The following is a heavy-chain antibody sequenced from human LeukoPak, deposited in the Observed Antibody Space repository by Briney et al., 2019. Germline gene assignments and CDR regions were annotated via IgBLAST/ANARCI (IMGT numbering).Heavy chain of an antibody. CDR3: VRAGNYYGSGNYFPYYFDY. V-gene: IGHV1-18*01. J-gene: IGHJ4*02. CDR2: ISVYNGNT. CDR1: GYTFTSYG. D-gene: IGHD3-10*01. Sequence: VSVKVSCKISGYTFTSYGFSWVRQAPGQGLEWMGWISVYNGNTNYAQKLQGRVTMTTDTSTRTAYMELRSLRADDTAVYYCVRAGNYYGSGNYFPYYFDYWGQGTLVTVPS.